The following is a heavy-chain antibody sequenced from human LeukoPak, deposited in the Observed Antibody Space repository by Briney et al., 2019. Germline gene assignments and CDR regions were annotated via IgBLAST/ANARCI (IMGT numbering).Heavy chain of an antibody. J-gene: IGHJ5*02. V-gene: IGHV1-2*02. D-gene: IGHD1-7*01. CDR1: GYTFTGYY. CDR2: INPNSGGT. Sequence: ASVKVSCKASGYTFTGYYMHWVRQAPGQGLEWMGWINPNSGGTNYAQKFQDRVTMTRDTSISTAYMELSRLRSDDTAVYYCARDLTGTTGWFDPWGQGTLVTVSS. CDR3: ARDLTGTTGWFDP.